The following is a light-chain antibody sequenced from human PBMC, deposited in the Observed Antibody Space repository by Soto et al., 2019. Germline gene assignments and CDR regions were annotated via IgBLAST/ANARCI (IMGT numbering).Light chain of an antibody. CDR1: QGISNY. J-gene: IGKJ4*02. CDR2: AAS. CDR3: QQYDSSST. Sequence: DIQMTQSPSSLSASVGDRVTITCRASQGISNYLAWYQQKPGKVPKLLIYAASTLQSGVPSRFSGSGSGTEFTLTISSLQPDDSATYYCQQYDSSSTFGGGTKVDIK. V-gene: IGKV1-27*01.